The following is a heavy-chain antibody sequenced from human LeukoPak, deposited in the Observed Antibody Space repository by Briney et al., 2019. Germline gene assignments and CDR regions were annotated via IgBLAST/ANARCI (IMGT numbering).Heavy chain of an antibody. Sequence: SETLSLTCAVYGGSFNGYYWSWIRQPPGKGLEWIGEINHSGSTNYNPSLKSRVTISVDTSKNQFSLKLSSVTAADTAVYYCASYYYDSIGYYGVLDYWGQGTLVTVSS. V-gene: IGHV4-34*01. CDR2: INHSGST. J-gene: IGHJ4*02. D-gene: IGHD3-22*01. CDR3: ASYYYDSIGYYGVLDY. CDR1: GGSFNGYY.